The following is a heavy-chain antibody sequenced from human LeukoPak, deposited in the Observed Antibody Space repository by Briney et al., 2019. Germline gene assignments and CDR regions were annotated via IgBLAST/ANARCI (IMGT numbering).Heavy chain of an antibody. CDR2: AYYRSKWYI. J-gene: IGHJ4*02. CDR1: GDRVSGSPAV. Sequence: SQPLSLTFAISGDRVSGSPAVWNWIRQSPSRGLEWLGRAYYRSKWYIDYAVSVKGRITITPDTSKNQFSLQLNSVTLEDTAVYYCARGAVRGGTNFDYWGQGTLVTVSS. CDR3: ARGAVRGGTNFDY. D-gene: IGHD3-10*01. V-gene: IGHV6-1*01.